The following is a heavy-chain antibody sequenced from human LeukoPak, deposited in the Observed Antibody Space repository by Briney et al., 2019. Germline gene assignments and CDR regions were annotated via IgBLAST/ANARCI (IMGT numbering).Heavy chain of an antibody. Sequence: PGGSLRLSCGASGFTLSNAWMNWVRQAPGKGLEWISYIGSSTSPIYYADSVKGRFTISRDNAENSLYLQMNSLRDEDTAVYYCARIKLDSHWSYDYWGQGTLVTVSS. D-gene: IGHD4-11*01. V-gene: IGHV3-48*02. J-gene: IGHJ4*02. CDR1: GFTLSNAW. CDR3: ARIKLDSHWSYDY. CDR2: IGSSTSPI.